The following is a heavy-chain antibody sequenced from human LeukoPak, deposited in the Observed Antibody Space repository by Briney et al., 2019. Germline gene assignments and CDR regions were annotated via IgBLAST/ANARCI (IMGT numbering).Heavy chain of an antibody. Sequence: PGGSLRLSCAASGFTFSSYGMHWVRQAPGKGLEWVAVISYDGSNKYYADSVKGRFTISRDNSKNTLYLQMNSLRAEDTAVYYCARDLAQGYYDSSGEDYWGQGTLVTVSS. J-gene: IGHJ4*02. D-gene: IGHD3-22*01. V-gene: IGHV3-30*03. CDR1: GFTFSSYG. CDR2: ISYDGSNK. CDR3: ARDLAQGYYDSSGEDY.